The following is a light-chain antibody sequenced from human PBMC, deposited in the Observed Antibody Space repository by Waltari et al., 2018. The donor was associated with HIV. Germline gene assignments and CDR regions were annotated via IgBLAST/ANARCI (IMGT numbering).Light chain of an antibody. CDR2: KVS. CDR3: CAYAGSTTYVI. Sequence: QSALTQPASVSGSPGHSITIPCTGTSSDVGGYNPVSWYQQHPGKAPKLMIYKVSKRPSGVSNRFSGSKSGNTASLTISGLQAEDEADYYCCAYAGSTTYVIFGGGTKLTVL. J-gene: IGLJ2*01. V-gene: IGLV2-23*02. CDR1: SSDVGGYNP.